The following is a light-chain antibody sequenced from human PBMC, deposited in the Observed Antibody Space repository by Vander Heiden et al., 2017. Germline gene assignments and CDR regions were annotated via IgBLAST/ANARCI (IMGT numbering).Light chain of an antibody. J-gene: IGLJ2*01. Sequence: SYELKQPPSVSVSPGQTARINCSGDALPKQYAYWYQQKPGQAPVLVIYKDSERPSGSPHRFSCSSSGTTVTLTISRVQAEDEADYYCQSADSSGTHEVFGGGTKLTVL. CDR1: ALPKQY. CDR3: QSADSSGTHEV. CDR2: KDS. V-gene: IGLV3-25*03.